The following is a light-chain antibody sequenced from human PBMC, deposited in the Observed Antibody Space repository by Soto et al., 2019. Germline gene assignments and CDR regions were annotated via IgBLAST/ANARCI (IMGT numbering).Light chain of an antibody. CDR1: SDKIGNNY. Sequence: QSVLTQPPSVSAAPGQKVTISCSGSSDKIGNNYVSWYQQLPGSAPKLLIYDNNKRPSGIPDRFSGSKSGTSATLGITGLQTGDEADYYCGTWDSSLSAGVFGGGTKLTVL. J-gene: IGLJ2*01. CDR2: DNN. V-gene: IGLV1-51*01. CDR3: GTWDSSLSAGV.